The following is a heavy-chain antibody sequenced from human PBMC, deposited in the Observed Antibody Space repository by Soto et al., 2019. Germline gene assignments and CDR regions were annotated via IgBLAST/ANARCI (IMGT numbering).Heavy chain of an antibody. CDR3: ARDAAHTSAPVGSPERHFDY. CDR1: GFTFSSYG. D-gene: IGHD2-2*01. V-gene: IGHV3-33*01. Sequence: GGSLRLSCAASGFTFSSYGMHWVSQAPGKGLEWVAVIWCDGSNKYYADSVKGRFTISRDNSKNTLYLQMNSLRAEDTAVYYCARDAAHTSAPVGSPERHFDYWGQGTLVTVSS. J-gene: IGHJ4*02. CDR2: IWCDGSNK.